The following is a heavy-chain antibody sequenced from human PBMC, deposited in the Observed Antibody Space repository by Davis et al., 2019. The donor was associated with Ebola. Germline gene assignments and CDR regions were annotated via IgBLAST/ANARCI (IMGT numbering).Heavy chain of an antibody. D-gene: IGHD3-3*01. CDR3: ARERRFWSGYTMGVDY. J-gene: IGHJ4*02. CDR1: GGSFSGYY. CDR2: INHSGST. V-gene: IGHV4-34*01. Sequence: PSETLSLTCAVYGGSFSGYYWSWIRQPPGKGLEWIGEINHSGSTSYNPSLKSRVTISVDTSKNQFSLKLSSVTAADTAVYYCARERRFWSGYTMGVDYWGQGTLVTVSS.